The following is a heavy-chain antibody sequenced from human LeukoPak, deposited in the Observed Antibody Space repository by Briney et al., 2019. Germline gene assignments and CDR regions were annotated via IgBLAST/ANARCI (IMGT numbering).Heavy chain of an antibody. CDR2: ISGSDGST. CDR3: AKDGTPVLRYFDWLLSHDAFDI. CDR1: GFTFSNYA. Sequence: GGSLRLSCAASGFTFSNYAMSWVRQAPGKGLEWVSGISGSDGSTYYADSVKGRFTISRDNSKNTLYLQMNSLRAEDTAVYYCAKDGTPVLRYFDWLLSHDAFDIWGQGTMVTVSS. J-gene: IGHJ3*02. V-gene: IGHV3-23*01. D-gene: IGHD3-9*01.